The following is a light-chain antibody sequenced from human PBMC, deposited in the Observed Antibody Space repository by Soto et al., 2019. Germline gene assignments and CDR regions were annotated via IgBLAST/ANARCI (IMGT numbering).Light chain of an antibody. V-gene: IGKV3-20*01. J-gene: IGKJ3*01. CDR1: QSVSSN. CDR3: QHYGSSPFT. Sequence: EIVMTQSPATLSVSPGERATLSCRASQSVSSNLAWYQQKPGQAPRLLIYGASSRATGIPDRFSGSGSGTDFTLIISRLEPEDFAVYYCQHYGSSPFTFGPGTKVDIK. CDR2: GAS.